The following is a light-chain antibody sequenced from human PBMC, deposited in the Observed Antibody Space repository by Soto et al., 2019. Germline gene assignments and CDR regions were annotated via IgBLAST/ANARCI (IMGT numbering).Light chain of an antibody. J-gene: IGKJ1*01. CDR3: QQYNSYST. CDR2: DAS. CDR1: QSISSW. V-gene: IGKV1-5*01. Sequence: DIQMTQSPSTLSASVGDRVTITCRASQSISSWLAWYQQKPGKAPKLLIFDASSLESGVPSRFRGSGSGTEFTLTISSLQPDDFATYYCQQYNSYSTFCQGTKVEIK.